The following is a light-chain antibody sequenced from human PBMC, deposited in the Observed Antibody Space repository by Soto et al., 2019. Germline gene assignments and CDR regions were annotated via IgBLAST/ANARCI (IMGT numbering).Light chain of an antibody. CDR1: QSIDNY. V-gene: IGKV1-39*01. CDR3: QQSYSSPAT. J-gene: IGKJ1*01. CDR2: AAS. Sequence: DIQMTQSPSSLSASVGDRVTITCRASQSIDNYLNWYQQKPGKAPNLLIYAASTLLSGVPSRFSGRGSVTHFTLNISSLQPEDFATYYCQQSYSSPATFGQGTKVEIK.